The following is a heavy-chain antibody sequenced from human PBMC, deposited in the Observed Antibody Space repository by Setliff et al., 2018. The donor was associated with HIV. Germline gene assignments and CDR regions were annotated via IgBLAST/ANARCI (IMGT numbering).Heavy chain of an antibody. J-gene: IGHJ4*02. D-gene: IGHD3-3*01. Sequence: GGSLRLSCAASGFTFNTYAMTWVRQAPGKGLEWVSYISSSGSTIYYADSVKGRFTISRDNAKNSLYLQMNSLRAEDKAVYYCARGLVGGIFWSGYCFDYWGQGTLVTVSS. CDR2: ISSSGSTI. CDR1: GFTFNTYA. V-gene: IGHV3-48*03. CDR3: ARGLVGGIFWSGYCFDY.